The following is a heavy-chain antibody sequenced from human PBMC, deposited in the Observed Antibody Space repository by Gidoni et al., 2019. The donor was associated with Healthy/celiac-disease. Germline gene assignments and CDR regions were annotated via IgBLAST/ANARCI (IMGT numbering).Heavy chain of an antibody. CDR2: INPSGGST. J-gene: IGHJ3*02. Sequence: QVQLVQSGAEVKKPGASVKVSCKASGYTFTSYYMHWVRQAPGQGLEWMGIINPSGGSTSYAQKFQGRVTMTRDTSTSTVYMELSSLRAEDTAVYYCARPAIRDAFDIWGQGTMVTVSS. V-gene: IGHV1-46*01. CDR3: ARPAIRDAFDI. CDR1: GYTFTSYY. D-gene: IGHD2-2*01.